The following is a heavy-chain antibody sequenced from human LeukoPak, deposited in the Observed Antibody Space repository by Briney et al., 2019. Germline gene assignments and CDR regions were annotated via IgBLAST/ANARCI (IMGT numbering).Heavy chain of an antibody. CDR2: ISGSGGST. D-gene: IGHD3-22*01. Sequence: GGSLRLSCAASGFTFSSYAMSWVRQAPGKGLEWVSAISGSGGSTYYADSVKGRFTISRDNSKNTLYLQMNSLRAEDTALYYCAKDLHYYYTSALVDYWGQGTLVTVSS. J-gene: IGHJ4*02. CDR3: AKDLHYYYTSALVDY. CDR1: GFTFSSYA. V-gene: IGHV3-23*01.